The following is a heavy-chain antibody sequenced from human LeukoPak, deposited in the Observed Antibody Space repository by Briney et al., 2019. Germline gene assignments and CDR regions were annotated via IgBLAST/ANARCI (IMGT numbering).Heavy chain of an antibody. CDR2: IYYSGST. J-gene: IGHJ3*02. CDR1: GGSISSSSYY. Sequence: SETLSLTCTVSGGSISSSSYYWGWIRQPPGKGLEWIGSIYYSGSTYYNPSLKSRVTISVDTSKNQFSLKLSSVTAAGTAVYYCARTRNYDYVWGSYRYNGAFDIWGQGTMVTVSS. V-gene: IGHV4-39*01. D-gene: IGHD3-16*02. CDR3: ARTRNYDYVWGSYRYNGAFDI.